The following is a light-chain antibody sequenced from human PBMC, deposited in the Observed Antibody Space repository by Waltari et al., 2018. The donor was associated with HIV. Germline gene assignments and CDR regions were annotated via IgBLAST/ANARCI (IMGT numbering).Light chain of an antibody. CDR3: QSYDINNLVV. Sequence: NFMLTQPHSVSESMGETVTISCSGPRGDIADNYVQWYQQRPGSAPTTVIYEDSQRPSGVPDRFSGSIDSSSNSASLTISGLTTEDEADYYCQSYDINNLVVFGGGTKLTVL. CDR1: RGDIADNY. V-gene: IGLV6-57*02. CDR2: EDS. J-gene: IGLJ2*01.